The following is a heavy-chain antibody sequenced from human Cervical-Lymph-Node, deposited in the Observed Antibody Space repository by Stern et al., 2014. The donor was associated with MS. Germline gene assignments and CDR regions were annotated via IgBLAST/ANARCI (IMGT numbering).Heavy chain of an antibody. CDR1: GFTFDHYD. J-gene: IGHJ5*02. CDR2: ISWNSGSF. V-gene: IGHV3-9*01. Sequence: VQLVETGGGLVQPGTSLRLSCAASGFTFDHYDMHWVLQAPGKGLEWVSGISWNSGSFGYADSVRGRFTITRDNAKKALYLQMNSLRPEDTAIYYCASLAASGTSWFDPWGQGTLVTVSS. D-gene: IGHD6-13*01. CDR3: ASLAASGTSWFDP.